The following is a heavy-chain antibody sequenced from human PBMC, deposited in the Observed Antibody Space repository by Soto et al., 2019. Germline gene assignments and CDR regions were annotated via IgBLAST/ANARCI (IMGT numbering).Heavy chain of an antibody. CDR2: ISGTAGTI. V-gene: IGHV3-11*01. D-gene: IGHD3-10*01. CDR1: GITFSDHY. J-gene: IGHJ6*02. CDR3: ARAPYYGSGTYYYYALDV. Sequence: QVQLVESGGGLVKPGGSLRLSCEASGITFSDHYMTWIRQAPGKGQEWISYISGTAGTIYYADSVKGRFTISRDNAKNSLFLQLTSLTAEDTAVYYCARAPYYGSGTYYYYALDVWGQGTTVTVSS.